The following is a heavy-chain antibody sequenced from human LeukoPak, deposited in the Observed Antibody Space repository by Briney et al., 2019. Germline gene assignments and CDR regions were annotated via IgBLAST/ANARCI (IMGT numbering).Heavy chain of an antibody. CDR3: ARGGLLLWFGESPYGMDV. CDR2: IYHSGST. D-gene: IGHD3-10*01. J-gene: IGHJ6*02. Sequence: PSVTLSLTCAVSGGSISSGGYSWSWIRQPPGKGLEWIGYIYHSGSTYYNPSLKSRVTISVDRSKNQFSLKLSSVTAADTAVYYCARGGLLLWFGESPYGMDVWGQGTTVTVSS. CDR1: GGSISSGGYS. V-gene: IGHV4-30-2*01.